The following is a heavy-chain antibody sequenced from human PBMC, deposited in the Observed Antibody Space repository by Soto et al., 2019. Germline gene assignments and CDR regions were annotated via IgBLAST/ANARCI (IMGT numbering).Heavy chain of an antibody. CDR3: TRDGDFYGFDV. D-gene: IGHD3-3*01. CDR2: VRSKTYDGAA. J-gene: IGHJ6*02. V-gene: IGHV3-49*04. CDR1: GFTSDDFA. Sequence: GGSLRLSCTFSGFTSDDFALTWVRQAPGKGLEWLGLVRSKTYDGAAEYAASVKGRFTISRDESTSTAFLQMNRLKTEDTAVYYCTRDGDFYGFDVWGQGTTVTVSS.